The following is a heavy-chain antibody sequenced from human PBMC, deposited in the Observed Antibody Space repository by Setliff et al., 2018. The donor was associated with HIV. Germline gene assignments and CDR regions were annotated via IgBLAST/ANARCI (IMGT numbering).Heavy chain of an antibody. D-gene: IGHD6-19*01. Sequence: PSETLSLTCTVSAGSIRSSTYYWAWIRQPPEKGLEWIGTIYYSGSTNYNPSLKSRVTISVDTSKNQFSLKLNSVTAADTAVYYCASGREAVAGALHFDYWGQGPLVTVSS. CDR2: IYYSGST. V-gene: IGHV4-39*07. J-gene: IGHJ4*02. CDR3: ASGREAVAGALHFDY. CDR1: AGSIRSSTYY.